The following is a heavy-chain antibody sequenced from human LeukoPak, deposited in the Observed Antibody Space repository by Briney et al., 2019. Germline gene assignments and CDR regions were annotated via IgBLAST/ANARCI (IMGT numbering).Heavy chain of an antibody. CDR3: ARDPNGDYIGAFEF. V-gene: IGHV3-23*01. CDR1: GFTFSNYA. Sequence: PGGSLRLSCAASGFTFSNYAVMWVRQAPGQGLEWVSAITSGGAPKYADSVKSRFTISRDNSKNTLYLQMNSLRVEDTAQYFCARDPNGDYIGAFEFWGQGTGVTVSS. J-gene: IGHJ3*01. CDR2: ITSGGAP. D-gene: IGHD4-17*01.